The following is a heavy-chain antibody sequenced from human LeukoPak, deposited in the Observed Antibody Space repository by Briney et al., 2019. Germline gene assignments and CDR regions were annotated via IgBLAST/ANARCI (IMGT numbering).Heavy chain of an antibody. J-gene: IGHJ4*02. CDR2: VYHSGTT. D-gene: IGHD1-14*01. CDR3: ARVAGDNRQGADH. V-gene: IGHV4-38-2*02. CDR1: GSSISSNYY. Sequence: SETLSLTCNVSGSSISSNYYWGWIRQTPGKGLEWIGTVYHSGTTYHNPSLKSRVTVSMDTSKNQFSLKLSSVIAADTAVYYCARVAGDNRQGADHWGQGTLVTVSS.